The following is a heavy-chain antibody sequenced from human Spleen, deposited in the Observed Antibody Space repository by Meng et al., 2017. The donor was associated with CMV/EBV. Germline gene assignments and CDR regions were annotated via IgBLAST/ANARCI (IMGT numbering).Heavy chain of an antibody. CDR3: ARDLRTLNMVHYYYYGMDV. D-gene: IGHD3-10*01. CDR1: GFTFSDYY. J-gene: IGHJ6*02. Sequence: GESLKISCAASGFTFSDYYMSWIRQAPGKGLEWVSYISSSGSTIYYADSVKGRFTISRDNAKNSLYLQMNSLRAEDTAVYYCARDLRTLNMVHYYYYGMDVWGQGTTVTVSS. V-gene: IGHV3-11*04. CDR2: ISSSGSTI.